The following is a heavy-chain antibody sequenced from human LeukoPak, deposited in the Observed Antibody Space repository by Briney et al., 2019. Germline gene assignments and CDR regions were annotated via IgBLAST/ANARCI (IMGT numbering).Heavy chain of an antibody. D-gene: IGHD3-10*01. CDR1: GGTFSSYA. Sequence: ASVKVSSKASGGTFSSYAISWVRQAPGQGLEWMGGIIPIFGTANYAQKFQGRVTITTDESTSTAYMELSSLRSEDTAVYYCATSQCYYGSGIDYWGQGTLVTVSS. CDR3: ATSQCYYGSGIDY. V-gene: IGHV1-69*05. CDR2: IIPIFGTA. J-gene: IGHJ4*02.